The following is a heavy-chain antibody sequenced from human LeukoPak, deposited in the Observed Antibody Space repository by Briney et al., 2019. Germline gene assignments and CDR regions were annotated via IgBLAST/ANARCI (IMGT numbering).Heavy chain of an antibody. J-gene: IGHJ6*02. V-gene: IGHV3-48*03. Sequence: GGSLRLSCAASGFTFSSYEMNWVRQAPGKGLEWVSYIISSGSPIYYVDSVKGRFTISRDNAKNSLFLQMNSLRAEDTAVYYCARENLNGLDVWGQGTTVTVSS. CDR2: IISSGSPI. CDR3: ARENLNGLDV. CDR1: GFTFSSYE.